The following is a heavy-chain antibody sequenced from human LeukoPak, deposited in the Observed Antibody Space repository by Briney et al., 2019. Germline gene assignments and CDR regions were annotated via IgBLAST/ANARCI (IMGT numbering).Heavy chain of an antibody. D-gene: IGHD3/OR15-3a*01. Sequence: GGSLRLSCAASGVSFSSYAMRWVRQAPGKGLEYVSAISSNGGSTYYAHSVKGRFNISRANSKKALYLQMGSLRAEDLAVYYCASGLPFDYWGQGTLVTVSS. CDR2: ISSNGGST. CDR1: GVSFSSYA. V-gene: IGHV3-64*01. CDR3: ASGLPFDY. J-gene: IGHJ4*02.